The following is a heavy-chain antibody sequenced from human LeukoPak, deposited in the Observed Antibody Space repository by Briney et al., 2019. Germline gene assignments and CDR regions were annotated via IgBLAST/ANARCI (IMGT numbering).Heavy chain of an antibody. CDR1: GGSISSSSYY. CDR2: IYYSGST. V-gene: IGHV4-39*01. Sequence: SETLSLTCTVSGGSISSSSYYWGWIRQPPGKGLEWIGSIYYSGSTYYNSSLKSRVTISVDTSKNQFSLKLSSVTAADTAVYYCAGTSDYGDYVGYWGQGTLVTVSS. D-gene: IGHD4-17*01. J-gene: IGHJ4*02. CDR3: AGTSDYGDYVGY.